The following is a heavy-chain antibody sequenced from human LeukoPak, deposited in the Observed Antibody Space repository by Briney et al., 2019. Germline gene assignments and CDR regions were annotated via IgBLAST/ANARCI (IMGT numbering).Heavy chain of an antibody. V-gene: IGHV3-74*01. CDR3: ARDYSSSWYYYYYYMDV. D-gene: IGHD6-13*01. CDR2: INTDGSST. J-gene: IGHJ6*03. CDR1: GFTFSSYW. Sequence: GGSLRLSCAASGFTFSSYWMHWVRQAPGKGLVWVSRINTDGSSTSYADSVKGRFTISRDNAKNTLYLQMNSLRAGDTAVYYCARDYSSSWYYYYYYMDVWGKGTTVPVSS.